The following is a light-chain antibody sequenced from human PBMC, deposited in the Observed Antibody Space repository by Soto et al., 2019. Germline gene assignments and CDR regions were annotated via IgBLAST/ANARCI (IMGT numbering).Light chain of an antibody. CDR1: QSINSD. V-gene: IGKV3D-15*01. Sequence: EIVMTQSPATLSVSPGETTRLSCRASQSINSDVAWYQQKVGQTPRLLIHGASTRATGIAARFSGSGSGTEFTLTIRSLQPEDFATYYCRQYNSYPLTFGGGTKVDIK. CDR3: RQYNSYPLT. CDR2: GAS. J-gene: IGKJ4*01.